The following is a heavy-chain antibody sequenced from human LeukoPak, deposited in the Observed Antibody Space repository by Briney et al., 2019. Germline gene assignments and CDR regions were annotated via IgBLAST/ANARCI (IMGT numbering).Heavy chain of an antibody. J-gene: IGHJ4*02. Sequence: ASVKVSGKASGYTFTSYAMHWVRQAPGQRLEWMGWINAGNGNTKYSQKFQGRVTITRDTSASTAYMELSSLRSEDTAVYYCARPLCSGGSCYFDYWGQGTLVTVSS. CDR2: INAGNGNT. D-gene: IGHD2-15*01. V-gene: IGHV1-3*01. CDR3: ARPLCSGGSCYFDY. CDR1: GYTFTSYA.